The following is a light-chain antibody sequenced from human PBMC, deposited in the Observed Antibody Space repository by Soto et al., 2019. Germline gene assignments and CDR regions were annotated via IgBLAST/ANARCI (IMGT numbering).Light chain of an antibody. J-gene: IGLJ3*02. Sequence: QSALTQPASVSGSPGQSITISCTGTSSDVGGYNYVSWYQHHPGKAPKLIIYEVSNRPSGVSNRFSASKSGNTASLTISGLQADDEADYYCSFYTISGVFGGGTKVTVL. V-gene: IGLV2-14*01. CDR1: SSDVGGYNY. CDR3: SFYTISGV. CDR2: EVS.